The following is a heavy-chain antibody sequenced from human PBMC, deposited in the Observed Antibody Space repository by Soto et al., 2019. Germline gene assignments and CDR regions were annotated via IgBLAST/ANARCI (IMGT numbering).Heavy chain of an antibody. Sequence: QVQLQQWGAGLLKPSETLSLTCVVYGGSFSGYYWSWIRQPPGKGLEWIGEINHSGSTNYNPSLKSRVTISVDTSKNQFSLKLSSVTAADTAVYYCARGFRFCSGGSCYSGWFDPWGQGTLVTVSS. CDR2: INHSGST. D-gene: IGHD2-15*01. J-gene: IGHJ5*02. CDR1: GGSFSGYY. V-gene: IGHV4-34*01. CDR3: ARGFRFCSGGSCYSGWFDP.